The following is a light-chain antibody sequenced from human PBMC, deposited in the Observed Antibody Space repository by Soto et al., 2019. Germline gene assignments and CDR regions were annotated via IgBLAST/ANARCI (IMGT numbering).Light chain of an antibody. CDR2: EVS. CDR1: SSDVGGYNY. CDR3: SSYTSSSHYV. V-gene: IGLV2-14*01. J-gene: IGLJ1*01. Sequence: QSALTQPASVSGSPGQSITISRTGTSSDVGGYNYVSWYQQHPGKAPKLMIYEVSNRPSGVSNRFSGSKSGNTASLTISGLQAEDEADYYCSSYTSSSHYVFGTGTKLTVL.